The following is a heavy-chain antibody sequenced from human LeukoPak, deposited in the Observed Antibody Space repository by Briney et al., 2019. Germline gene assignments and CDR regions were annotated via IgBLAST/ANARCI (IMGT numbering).Heavy chain of an antibody. CDR2: IRYDGSNK. CDR3: AKDNGYYYGSGRSPIDY. J-gene: IGHJ4*02. Sequence: PGGSLRLSCAASGFTFSSYGMHWVRQAPGKGLEWVAFIRYDGSNKYYADSVKGRFTISRDNSKNTLYLQMNSLRAEDTAVYYCAKDNGYYYGSGRSPIDYWGQGTLVTVSS. D-gene: IGHD3-10*01. V-gene: IGHV3-30*02. CDR1: GFTFSSYG.